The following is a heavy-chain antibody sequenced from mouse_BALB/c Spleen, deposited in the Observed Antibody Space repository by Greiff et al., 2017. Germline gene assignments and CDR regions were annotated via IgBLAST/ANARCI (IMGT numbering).Heavy chain of an antibody. CDR1: GYTFTSYW. D-gene: IGHD2-10*01. J-gene: IGHJ4*01. CDR2: INPSTGYT. V-gene: IGHV1-7*01. CDR3: ARAYYMDY. Sequence: QVQLQQSGAELAKPGASVKMSCKASGYTFTSYWMHWVKQRPGQGLEWIGYINPSTGYTEYNQKFKDKATLTADKSSSTAYMQLSSLTSEDSAVYYCARAYYMDYWGQGTSVTVSS.